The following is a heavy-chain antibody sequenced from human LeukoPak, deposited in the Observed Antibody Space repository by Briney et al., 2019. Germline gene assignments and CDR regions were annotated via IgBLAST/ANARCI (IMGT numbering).Heavy chain of an antibody. Sequence: GGSLRLSCAASGFIVSSNYMNWVRQAPGKGLEWVAVISYDGSNKYYADSVKGRFTISRDNSKNTLYLQMNSLRAEDTAVYYCASRTIDTVTTWNYAFDIWGQGTMVTVSS. J-gene: IGHJ3*02. CDR1: GFIVSSNY. V-gene: IGHV3-30-3*01. CDR3: ASRTIDTVTTWNYAFDI. D-gene: IGHD4-17*01. CDR2: ISYDGSNK.